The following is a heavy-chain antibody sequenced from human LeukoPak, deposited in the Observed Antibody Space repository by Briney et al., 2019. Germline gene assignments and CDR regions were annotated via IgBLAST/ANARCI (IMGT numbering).Heavy chain of an antibody. CDR2: IGGSSSYI. CDR1: GFTFSFYP. V-gene: IGHV3-21*01. J-gene: IGHJ4*02. D-gene: IGHD6-13*01. Sequence: GGSLRLSCAASGFTFSFYPMNWVRQAPGKGLEWVSSIGGSSSYIYYADSVKGRFTISRDNAKDSLYLQMNSLRAEDTAVYYCAKDRYSGLNTIDYWGQGTLVTVSS. CDR3: AKDRYSGLNTIDY.